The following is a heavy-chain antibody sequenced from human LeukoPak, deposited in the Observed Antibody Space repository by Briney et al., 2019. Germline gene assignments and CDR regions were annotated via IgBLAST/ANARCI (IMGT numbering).Heavy chain of an antibody. J-gene: IGHJ4*02. CDR1: GYTFTSYD. V-gene: IGHV1-8*01. Sequence: ASVKVSCKASGYTFTSYDINWVRQATGQGLEWMGWMNPNSGNTGYAQKFQGRVTMTRDMSTSTVYMELSSLRSEDTAVYYCARGCNLLATIDAFFDYWGQGTLVTVSS. CDR2: MNPNSGNT. CDR3: ARGCNLLATIDAFFDY. D-gene: IGHD5-24*01.